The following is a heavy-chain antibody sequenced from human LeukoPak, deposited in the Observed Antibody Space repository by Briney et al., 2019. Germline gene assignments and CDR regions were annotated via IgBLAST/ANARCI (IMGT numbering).Heavy chain of an antibody. CDR2: IYYSGST. CDR3: ARSSITYYYGSGSYYPIRTGFDP. D-gene: IGHD3-10*01. CDR1: GGSISSSSYY. V-gene: IGHV4-39*01. Sequence: SETLSLTCDVSGGSISSSSYYWGWIRQPPGKGLEWIGSIYYSGSTYYNPSLKSRVTISVDTSKNQFSLKLSSVTAADTAVYYCARSSITYYYGSGSYYPIRTGFDPWGQGTLVTVSS. J-gene: IGHJ5*02.